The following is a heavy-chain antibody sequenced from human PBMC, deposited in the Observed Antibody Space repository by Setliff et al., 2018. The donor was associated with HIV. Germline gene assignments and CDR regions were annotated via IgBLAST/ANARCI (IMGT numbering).Heavy chain of an antibody. Sequence: SVKVSCKASGGTFSSYVISWVRQAPGQGPEWMGGIIPMYGVTNYAQKFQGRVTITTDESTSTAYMELSSLRSEDTAVYYCARVEEGQNDYWGQGTLVTVSS. J-gene: IGHJ4*02. CDR2: IIPMYGVT. CDR3: ARVEEGQNDY. V-gene: IGHV1-69*05. CDR1: GGTFSSYV.